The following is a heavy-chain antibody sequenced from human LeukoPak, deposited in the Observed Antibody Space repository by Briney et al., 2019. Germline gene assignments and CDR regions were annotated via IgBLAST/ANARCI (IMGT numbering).Heavy chain of an antibody. CDR2: INPKSGGT. D-gene: IGHD3-10*01. J-gene: IGHJ4*02. Sequence: GASVKVSCKASGYTFTAYYIHWGRQAPGQGLEWMGRINPKSGGTDFAQTFQGRGTMTRDTCNSKAYMGLSRLRSDDTAIYYCARGGTEAGSGDYWGQGTLVTVSS. V-gene: IGHV1-2*06. CDR3: ARGGTEAGSGDY. CDR1: GYTFTAYY.